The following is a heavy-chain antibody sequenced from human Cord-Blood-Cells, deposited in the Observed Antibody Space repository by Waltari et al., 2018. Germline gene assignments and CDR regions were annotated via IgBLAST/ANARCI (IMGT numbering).Heavy chain of an antibody. V-gene: IGHV1-2*02. Sequence: QVQLVQSGAEVKKPGASVKVSCKASGYTFTGYYMHWVRQAPGQGLEWMGWSNPNSGGTNYAQKFQGRVTMTRDTSISTAYMELSRLRSDDTAVYYCAAPSIAAAGTSSPDYWGQGTLVTVSS. CDR3: AAPSIAAAGTSSPDY. CDR1: GYTFTGYY. D-gene: IGHD6-13*01. CDR2: SNPNSGGT. J-gene: IGHJ4*02.